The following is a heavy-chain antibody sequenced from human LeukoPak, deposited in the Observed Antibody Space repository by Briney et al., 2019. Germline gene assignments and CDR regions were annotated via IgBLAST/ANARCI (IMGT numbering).Heavy chain of an antibody. CDR1: GASITTFY. Sequence: SKTLSLTCTVPGASITTFYSSWIRQPAGKGLEWIGRISPSGSTNYNPSVKSRVTMSVDSSKNQFSLSLRSVTVADTAVYYGARVASSVEDVWGQGTTITVS. V-gene: IGHV4-4*07. J-gene: IGHJ6*02. D-gene: IGHD3-22*01. CDR3: ARVASSVEDV. CDR2: ISPSGST.